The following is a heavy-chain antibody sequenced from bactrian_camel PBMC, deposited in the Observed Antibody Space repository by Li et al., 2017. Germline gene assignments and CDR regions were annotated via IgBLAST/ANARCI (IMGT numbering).Heavy chain of an antibody. CDR2: IRREGDARRTAET. V-gene: IGHV3S63*01. J-gene: IGHJ4*01. D-gene: IGHD1*01. CDR1: GLVYPFWS. CDR3: AAEARGSRPFGLAWTDPEEYST. Sequence: HVQLVESGGGSVQAGGSLTLSCAASGLVYPFWSMAWFRQVPGKERAAVASIRREGDARRTAETTYADSVKGRFTISRNNTNNAVYLQMDNLKPEDTATYYCAAEARGSRPFGLAWTDPEEYSTWGQGTQVTVS.